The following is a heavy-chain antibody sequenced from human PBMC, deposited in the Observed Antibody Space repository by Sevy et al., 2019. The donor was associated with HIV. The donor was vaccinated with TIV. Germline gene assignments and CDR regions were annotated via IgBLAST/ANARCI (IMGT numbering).Heavy chain of an antibody. CDR3: ARARGLGSSSGEDYYYYYGMDV. Sequence: GGSLRLSCAASGFTFSSYSMNWVRQAPGKGLEWVSSISSSSSYIYYADSVKGRFTISRDNAKNSLYLQMNSLRAEDTAVYYCARARGLGSSSGEDYYYYYGMDVWGQGTTVTVSS. CDR1: GFTFSSYS. J-gene: IGHJ6*02. CDR2: ISSSSSYI. D-gene: IGHD6-13*01. V-gene: IGHV3-21*01.